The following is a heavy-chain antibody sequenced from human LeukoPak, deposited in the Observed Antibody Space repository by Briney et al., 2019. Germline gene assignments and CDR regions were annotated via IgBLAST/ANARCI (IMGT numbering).Heavy chain of an antibody. CDR2: ISGGGGST. J-gene: IGHJ6*02. Sequence: GGSLRLSCAASGFIFSSYAMNWVRQAPGKGLEWVSGISGGGGSTYFADSVKGRFTISRDNAKNSLYLQMNSLRAEDTAVYYCARDDLIAVAGTYYYYGMDVWGQGTTVTVSS. CDR1: GFIFSSYA. V-gene: IGHV3-23*01. D-gene: IGHD6-19*01. CDR3: ARDDLIAVAGTYYYYGMDV.